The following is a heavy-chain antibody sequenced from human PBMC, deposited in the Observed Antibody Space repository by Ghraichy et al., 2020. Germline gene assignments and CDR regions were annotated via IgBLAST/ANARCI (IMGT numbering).Heavy chain of an antibody. CDR3: ARDEDSSGWYGDFDY. Sequence: SETLSLTCAISGDSVSSKTAAWNWFRQSPSRGLEWLGRKHYRSDWYHDYAVSVSGRITITADTSKNQVSLQLNSVTAEDTAVYYCARDEDSSGWYGDFDYWGQGTLVTVSS. J-gene: IGHJ4*02. V-gene: IGHV6-1*01. CDR2: KHYRSDWYH. D-gene: IGHD6-19*01. CDR1: GDSVSSKTAA.